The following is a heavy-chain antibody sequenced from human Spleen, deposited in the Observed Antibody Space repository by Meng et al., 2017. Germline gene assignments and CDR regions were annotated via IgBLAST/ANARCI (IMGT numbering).Heavy chain of an antibody. CDR2: ISAYNGNT. D-gene: IGHD1-26*01. CDR1: GYSFTAYY. CDR3: ARDFGVGATSFLDY. V-gene: IGHV1-18*04. J-gene: IGHJ4*02. Sequence: ASVKVSCKASGYSFTAYYMHWVRQAPGQGLEWMGWISAYNGNTNYAQKLQGRVTMNTDTSTSTAYMELRSLRSDDTAVYYCARDFGVGATSFLDYWGQGTLVTVSS.